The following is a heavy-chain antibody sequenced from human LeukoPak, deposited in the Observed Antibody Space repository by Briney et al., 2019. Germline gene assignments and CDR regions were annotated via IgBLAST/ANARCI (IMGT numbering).Heavy chain of an antibody. CDR3: ARVFGSSGAFDI. V-gene: IGHV4-30-4*08. CDR2: IYYSGST. J-gene: IGHJ3*02. CDR1: GGSISSGDYY. Sequence: SQTLSLTCTVSGGSISSGDYYWSWIRQPPGKGVEWIGYIYYSGSTYYNPSLKSRVTISVDTSKNQFSLKLSSVTAADTAVYYCARVFGSSGAFDIWGQGTMVTVSS. D-gene: IGHD6-6*01.